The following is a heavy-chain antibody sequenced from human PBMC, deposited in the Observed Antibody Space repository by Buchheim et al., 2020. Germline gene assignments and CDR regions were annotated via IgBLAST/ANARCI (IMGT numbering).Heavy chain of an antibody. CDR2: IKQDGSEK. J-gene: IGHJ4*02. CDR3: AAAHERADY. CDR1: GFTFSAYW. Sequence: EVQVVESGGGLVQPGGSLRLSCASSGFTFSAYWMTWVRQAPGQGLDWVANIKQDGSEKNYVDPVKGRFTISRDTAKNSLYPQMNSLRAEDTAVYYCAAAHERADYWGQGTL. V-gene: IGHV3-7*01. D-gene: IGHD6-25*01.